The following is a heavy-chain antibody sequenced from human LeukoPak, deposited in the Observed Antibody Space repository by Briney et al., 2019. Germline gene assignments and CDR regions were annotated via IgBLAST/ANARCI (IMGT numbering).Heavy chain of an antibody. Sequence: ASVKVSCKASGYTFTRYAMHWVRPAPGQRLEWMGWINAGNGNTKYSQKFQGRVTIIRDTSASTAYMELSSLRSEDTAVYYCARVNDFSRSYYYGMDVWGQGTTVTVSS. CDR2: INAGNGNT. CDR1: GYTFTRYA. J-gene: IGHJ6*02. D-gene: IGHD3-3*01. V-gene: IGHV1-3*01. CDR3: ARVNDFSRSYYYGMDV.